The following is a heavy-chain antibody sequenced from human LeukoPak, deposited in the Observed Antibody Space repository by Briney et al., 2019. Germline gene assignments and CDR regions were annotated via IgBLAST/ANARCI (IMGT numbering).Heavy chain of an antibody. V-gene: IGHV1-8*01. CDR2: MNPNSGNT. J-gene: IGHJ4*02. CDR1: GCTFTSYD. Sequence: ASVKVSCKASGCTFTSYDINWVRQAAGQGLEWMGWMNPNSGNTGYAQKFQGRVTMTRNTSISTAYMELSSLRSEDTAVYYCARGGGAYDFWSGFDYWGQGTLVTVSS. D-gene: IGHD3-3*01. CDR3: ARGGGAYDFWSGFDY.